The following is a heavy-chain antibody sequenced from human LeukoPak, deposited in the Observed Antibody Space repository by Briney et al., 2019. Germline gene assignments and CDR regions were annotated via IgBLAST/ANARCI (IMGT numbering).Heavy chain of an antibody. CDR3: ARDGYYYDSSGYPYFDY. J-gene: IGHJ4*02. D-gene: IGHD3-22*01. Sequence: SETLSLTCTVSGGSISSGSYYWSWIRQPAGKGLEWIGRIYTSGSTNYNPSLKSRVTMSVDTSKNQFSLKLSSVTAADTAVYYCARDGYYYDSSGYPYFDYWGQGTLVTVSS. CDR1: GGSISSGSYY. CDR2: IYTSGST. V-gene: IGHV4-61*02.